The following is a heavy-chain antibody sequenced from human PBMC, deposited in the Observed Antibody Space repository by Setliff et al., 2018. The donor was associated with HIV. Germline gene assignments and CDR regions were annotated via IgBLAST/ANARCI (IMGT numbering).Heavy chain of an antibody. CDR1: GESFNDYY. CDR3: ASPRSLLVWYDAFDI. J-gene: IGHJ3*02. Sequence: SETLSLTCAVYGESFNDYYWSWIRLPPGKGLEWIGEINHYGSGNYNPSLKRRVAMSVDTSENQFSLTLSSVTAADTAGYYCASPRSLLVWYDAFDIWGQGTMVTVSS. CDR2: INHYGSG. V-gene: IGHV4-34*01. D-gene: IGHD3-16*01.